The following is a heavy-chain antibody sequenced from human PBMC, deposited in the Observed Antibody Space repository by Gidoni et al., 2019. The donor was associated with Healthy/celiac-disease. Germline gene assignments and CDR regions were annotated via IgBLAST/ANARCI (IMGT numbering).Heavy chain of an antibody. D-gene: IGHD6-19*01. CDR3: ARHARSSGGRDYFDY. CDR2: IYYSGST. Sequence: QLQLQESGPGLVKPSETLSLTCTVSAGSISSISYSWGWIRQPPGKGLEWIGSIYYSGSTSYNPSLKSRVTISVDTSKNQFSLKLSSVTAADTAVYYCARHARSSGGRDYFDYWGQGTLVTVSS. CDR1: AGSISSISYS. V-gene: IGHV4-39*01. J-gene: IGHJ4*02.